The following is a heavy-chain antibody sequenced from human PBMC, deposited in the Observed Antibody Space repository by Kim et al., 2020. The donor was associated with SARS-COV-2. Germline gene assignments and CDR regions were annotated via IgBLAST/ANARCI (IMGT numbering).Heavy chain of an antibody. V-gene: IGHV3-30*18. D-gene: IGHD3-9*01. CDR2: ISYDGSNK. J-gene: IGHJ6*02. Sequence: GGSLRLSCAASGFTFSSYGMHWVRQAPGKGLEWVAVISYDGSNKYYADSVKGRFTISRDNSKNTLYLQMNSLRAEDTAVYYCAKAGPPGIGHIFGMDVWGQGTTVTVSS. CDR1: GFTFSSYG. CDR3: AKAGPPGIGHIFGMDV.